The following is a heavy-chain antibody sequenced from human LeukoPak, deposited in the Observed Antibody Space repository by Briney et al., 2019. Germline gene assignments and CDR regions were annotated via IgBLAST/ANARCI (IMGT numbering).Heavy chain of an antibody. Sequence: GGSLRLSCAASGFAFSDSWMSWVRQAPGKGLEWVAVISYDGSNKYYADSVKGRFTISRDNSKNTLYLQMNSLRAEDTAVYYCAKSGYCSSTSCYGIDYWGQGTLVTVSS. CDR3: AKSGYCSSTSCYGIDY. V-gene: IGHV3-30*18. J-gene: IGHJ4*02. CDR2: ISYDGSNK. D-gene: IGHD2-2*03. CDR1: GFAFSDSW.